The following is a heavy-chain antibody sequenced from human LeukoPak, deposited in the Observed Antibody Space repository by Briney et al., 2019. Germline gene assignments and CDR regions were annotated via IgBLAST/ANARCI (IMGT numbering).Heavy chain of an antibody. CDR2: ISAYNGNT. J-gene: IGHJ3*02. CDR1: GGTFSSYG. CDR3: AASLGAHRAFDI. V-gene: IGHV1-18*01. Sequence: ASVKASCKASGGTFSSYGISWVRQAPGQGLEWMGWISAYNGNTNYAQKLQGRVTMTTDTSTSTAYMELRSLRSDDTAVYYCAASLGAHRAFDIWGQGTMVTVSS. D-gene: IGHD4/OR15-4a*01.